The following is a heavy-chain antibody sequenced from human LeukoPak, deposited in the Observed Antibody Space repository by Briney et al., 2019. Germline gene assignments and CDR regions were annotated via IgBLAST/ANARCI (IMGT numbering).Heavy chain of an antibody. CDR3: GKGLKGCSGSSCYYFFDF. Sequence: LPGGSLRLSCAASGFTFSNYGMNWVRQAPGKGLEWVSCITGSGGDAYYDDSVKRRFTISRDHSKNTLDQQMNSPTDEDTAVYYCGKGLKGCSGSSCYYFFDFWGQGALIPVSS. CDR2: ITGSGGDA. V-gene: IGHV3-23*01. D-gene: IGHD2-15*01. CDR1: GFTFSNYG. J-gene: IGHJ4*02.